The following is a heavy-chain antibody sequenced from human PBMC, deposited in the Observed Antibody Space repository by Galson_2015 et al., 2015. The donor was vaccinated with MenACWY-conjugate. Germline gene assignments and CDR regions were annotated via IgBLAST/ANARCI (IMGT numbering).Heavy chain of an antibody. J-gene: IGHJ4*02. CDR2: IDPSDSYT. V-gene: IGHV5-10-1*01. CDR3: ARHWGAFGEYVD. D-gene: IGHD3-16*01. Sequence: QSGAEVKKPGESLRISCKGSGYSFSSYWISWVRQMPGKGLEWMGRIDPSDSYTNYSPSFQGHVIISADKSINTAYLQWSSLKASDTAMYYCARHWGAFGEYVDWGQGALVTVSS. CDR1: GYSFSSYW.